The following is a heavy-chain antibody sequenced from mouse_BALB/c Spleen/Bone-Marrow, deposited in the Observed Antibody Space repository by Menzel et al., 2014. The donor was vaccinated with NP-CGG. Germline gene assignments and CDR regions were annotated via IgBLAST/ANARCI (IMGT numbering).Heavy chain of an antibody. CDR3: AMYYYGSSLFAY. Sequence: VQLQQSGAELVKPGASVKLSCTASGFNIKDTYMHWVKQRPEQGLEWIGRIGPANGNTKYDPKFQGKATITADTSSNTAYLQLSSLTSEDTAVYCCAMYYYGSSLFAYWGQGTLVTVSA. V-gene: IGHV14-3*02. CDR1: GFNIKDTY. CDR2: IGPANGNT. J-gene: IGHJ3*01. D-gene: IGHD1-1*01.